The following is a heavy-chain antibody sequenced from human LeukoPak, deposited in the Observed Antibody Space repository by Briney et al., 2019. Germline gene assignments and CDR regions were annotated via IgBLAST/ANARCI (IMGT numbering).Heavy chain of an antibody. Sequence: SETLSLISTVSGASIGNYYWSWIRQPPGKGLEWIGYINGRGSTNYNPSLKGRVTMSADASKNQFSLKLSSVTAADTAVYYCACINTWFDSWGQGTLVTVSP. V-gene: IGHV4-59*01. CDR3: ACINTWFDS. D-gene: IGHD2-8*01. J-gene: IGHJ5*01. CDR2: INGRGST. CDR1: GASIGNYY.